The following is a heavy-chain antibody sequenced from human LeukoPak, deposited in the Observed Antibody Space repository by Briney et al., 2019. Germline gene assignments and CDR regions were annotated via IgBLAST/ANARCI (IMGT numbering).Heavy chain of an antibody. J-gene: IGHJ6*02. CDR3: ARERASQVATIGWYYGMDV. CDR1: GCSISSYY. Sequence: SETLSLTCTVCGCSISSYYWSWIRQPPGKGLEWIGYLYYSGSTNYNPSLESRVTISVDTSKNQFSLKLSSVTAADTAVYYCARERASQVATIGWYYGMDVWGQGTTVTVSS. CDR2: LYYSGST. V-gene: IGHV4-59*01. D-gene: IGHD5-12*01.